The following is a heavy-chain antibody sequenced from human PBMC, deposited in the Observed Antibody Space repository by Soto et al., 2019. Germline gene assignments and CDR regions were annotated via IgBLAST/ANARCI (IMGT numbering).Heavy chain of an antibody. D-gene: IGHD6-19*01. CDR2: IYYSGST. V-gene: IGHV4-28*01. CDR3: ARIRGGSAVAGPILFDP. CDR1: GYSISSSNW. Sequence: QVQLQESGPGLVKPSDTLSLTCAVSGYSISSSNWWGWIRQPPGKGLEWIGYIYYSGSTYYNPSPKSRVTTPVDTSNTQFSLKLSSVTAVDTAVYYCARIRGGSAVAGPILFDPWGQGTLVTVSS. J-gene: IGHJ5*02.